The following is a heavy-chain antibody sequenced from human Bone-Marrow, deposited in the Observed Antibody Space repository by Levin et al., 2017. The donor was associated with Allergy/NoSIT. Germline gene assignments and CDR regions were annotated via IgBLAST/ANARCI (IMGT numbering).Heavy chain of an antibody. V-gene: IGHV5-51*01. CDR3: ARHRYSSRWRQKNYYYGMDV. CDR2: IYPGDSEA. CDR1: GYSFSKYW. Sequence: PGGSLRLSCKGSGYSFSKYWIGWVRQVPENGLEWMGIIYPGDSEATYSPSFEGQVTISADRPSSTAYLQWSSLKASDTAIYYCARHRYSSRWRQKNYYYGMDVWGQGTTVTVSS. J-gene: IGHJ6*02. D-gene: IGHD6-13*01.